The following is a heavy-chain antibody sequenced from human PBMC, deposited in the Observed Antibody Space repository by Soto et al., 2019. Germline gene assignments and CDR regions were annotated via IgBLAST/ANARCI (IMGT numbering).Heavy chain of an antibody. CDR2: INHSGST. Sequence: QVQLQQWGAGLLKPSETLSLTCAVYGGSFSGYYWSWIRQPPGKGLEWIGEINHSGSTNYNPSLTGRVTISVDTSKDQFSLKLSSVTAADTAVYYCARGRWLRSAFDYWGPGTLVTVSS. V-gene: IGHV4-34*01. CDR3: ARGRWLRSAFDY. J-gene: IGHJ4*02. D-gene: IGHD5-12*01. CDR1: GGSFSGYY.